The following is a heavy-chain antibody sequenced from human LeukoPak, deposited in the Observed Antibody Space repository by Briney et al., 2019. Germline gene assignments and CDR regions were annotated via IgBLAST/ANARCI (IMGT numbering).Heavy chain of an antibody. V-gene: IGHV4-39*01. CDR1: GASISGGTYY. J-gene: IGHJ4*02. Sequence: PSETLSLTCSVFGASISGGTYYWGWIRQPPGKGLEWIGSIYYTGSTYDNPSLKSRVTISVDTSKNQFSLKLSSVTAADTAVYYCARRGGSGRAFDYWGQGTLVTVSS. CDR2: IYYTGST. D-gene: IGHD1-26*01. CDR3: ARRGGSGRAFDY.